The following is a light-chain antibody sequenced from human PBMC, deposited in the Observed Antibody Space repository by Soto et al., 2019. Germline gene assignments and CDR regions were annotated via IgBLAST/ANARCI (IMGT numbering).Light chain of an antibody. J-gene: IGKJ1*01. CDR2: VAS. Sequence: EIVLPQSPGPLSLSPGERATLSCRSSQSVSNNYLAWYQQKPGQAPRLLIYVASNRATGIPDRFSGSGSGTDFALSISRLEPEDLSVYYCQQYGSAGTFGQGTKVEIK. CDR3: QQYGSAGT. V-gene: IGKV3-20*01. CDR1: QSVSNNY.